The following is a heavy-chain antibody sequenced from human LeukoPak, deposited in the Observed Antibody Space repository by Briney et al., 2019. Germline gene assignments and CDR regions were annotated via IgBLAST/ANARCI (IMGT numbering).Heavy chain of an antibody. Sequence: SETLSLTCTVSGGSISSYYWSWIRQPPGKGLEWIGYIYYSGSTNYNPSLKSRVTISVDTSKNQFSLKLSSVTAADTAVYYCARDIGSGYDYGWFDPWGQGTLVTVSS. CDR3: ARDIGSGYDYGWFDP. J-gene: IGHJ5*02. CDR2: IYYSGST. V-gene: IGHV4-59*01. CDR1: GGSISSYY. D-gene: IGHD5-12*01.